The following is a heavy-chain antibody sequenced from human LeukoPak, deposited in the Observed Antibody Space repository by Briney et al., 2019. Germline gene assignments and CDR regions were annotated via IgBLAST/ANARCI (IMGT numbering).Heavy chain of an antibody. Sequence: GGSLRLSCAASGFTFSSYAMHWLRQAPGKGLEWVAVISYDGSNKYYADSVKGRFTISRDNSKNTLYLQMNSLRAEDTAVYYCARDHYYGSVLDWWGQGTLVTVSS. V-gene: IGHV3-30-3*01. CDR3: ARDHYYGSVLDW. CDR1: GFTFSSYA. CDR2: ISYDGSNK. D-gene: IGHD3-10*01. J-gene: IGHJ4*02.